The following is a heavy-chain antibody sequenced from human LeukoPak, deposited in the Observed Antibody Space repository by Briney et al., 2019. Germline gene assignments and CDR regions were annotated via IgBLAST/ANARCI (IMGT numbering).Heavy chain of an antibody. CDR2: INPNSGGT. V-gene: IGHV1-2*02. J-gene: IGHJ3*02. CDR3: ARDRASIAAAGTPNAFDI. D-gene: IGHD6-13*01. CDR1: GYTFTGFY. Sequence: GASVKVSCKASGYTFTGFYIHWVRQAPGQGLEWMGWINPNSGGTKYAQRFQGRVTMTRDTSISTAYMELNSLRSDDTAVYYCARDRASIAAAGTPNAFDIWGQGTMVTVSS.